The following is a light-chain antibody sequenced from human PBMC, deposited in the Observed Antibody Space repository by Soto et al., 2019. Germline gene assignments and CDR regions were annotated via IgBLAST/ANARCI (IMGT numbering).Light chain of an antibody. Sequence: DIQMTQSPSTLSASVGDRVTITCRASQSISTRLAWYQQKPGKAPNLLMYKASSLESGVPSRFSGSGSGTEFPLTISSLQPDDFANYYCQQYNSYPLTFGGGTKVEIK. J-gene: IGKJ4*01. CDR2: KAS. CDR1: QSISTR. CDR3: QQYNSYPLT. V-gene: IGKV1-5*03.